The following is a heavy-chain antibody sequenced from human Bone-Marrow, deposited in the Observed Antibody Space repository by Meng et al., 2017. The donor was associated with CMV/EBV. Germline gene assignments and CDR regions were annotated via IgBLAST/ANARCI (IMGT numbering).Heavy chain of an antibody. CDR2: IHHDATYI. CDR3: AKDGVHTTDY. V-gene: IGHV3-30*02. J-gene: IGHJ4*02. Sequence: GESLKISCAASGVDFSAHGMHWVRQAPGKGLEWVSYIHHDATYIDYEDSVKGRFTISRDNSKNTLFLQMNSLRADDTAIYYCAKDGVHTTDYWGQGVWVTVSS. CDR1: GVDFSAHG. D-gene: IGHD1-26*01.